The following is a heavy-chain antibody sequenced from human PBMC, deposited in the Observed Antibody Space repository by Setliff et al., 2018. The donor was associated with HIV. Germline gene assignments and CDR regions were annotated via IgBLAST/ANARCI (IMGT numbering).Heavy chain of an antibody. CDR1: GGSISSYY. V-gene: IGHV4-59*01. CDR3: ARPGLVEKDDAFDI. CDR2: IYYSGST. D-gene: IGHD6-6*01. Sequence: SETLSLTCTVSGGSISSYYWSWIRQPPGKGLEYIGYIYYSGSTNYNPSLRSRVTISLDTSKNQFSLKLRSVTAADTAVYYCARPGLVEKDDAFDIWGQGTMVTVSS. J-gene: IGHJ3*02.